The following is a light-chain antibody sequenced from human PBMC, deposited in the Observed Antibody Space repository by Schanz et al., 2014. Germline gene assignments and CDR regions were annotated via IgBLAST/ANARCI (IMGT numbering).Light chain of an antibody. V-gene: IGLV1-44*01. CDR3: AGWDDSLSGWV. J-gene: IGLJ3*02. CDR2: SSN. Sequence: QSVLTQPPSASGTPGQRVTISCSGSSSNIGSNTVNWYQQLPGTAPKLLIYSSNQRPSGVPDRFSGSKSGTSASLAITGLQSEDEADYYCAGWDDSLSGWVFGGGTKLTVL. CDR1: SSNIGSNT.